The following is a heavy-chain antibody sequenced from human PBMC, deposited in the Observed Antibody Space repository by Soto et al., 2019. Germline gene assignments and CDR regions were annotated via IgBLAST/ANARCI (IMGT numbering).Heavy chain of an antibody. J-gene: IGHJ4*02. CDR1: GYTLTELS. V-gene: IGHV1-24*01. Sequence: GASVKVSCKVSGYTLTELSMHRVRQAPGKGLEWMGGFDPEDGETIYAQKFQGRVTMTEDTSTDTAYIELSSLRSEDTSVYYCATGTGATHTQFDYWGQGTLVTVSS. CDR2: FDPEDGET. D-gene: IGHD1-26*01. CDR3: ATGTGATHTQFDY.